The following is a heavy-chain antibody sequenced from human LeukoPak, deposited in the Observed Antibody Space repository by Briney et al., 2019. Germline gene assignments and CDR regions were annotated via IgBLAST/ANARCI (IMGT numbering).Heavy chain of an antibody. CDR1: GGSISSYY. CDR3: ARISGSQTTPF. CDR2: IYCCKTS. V-gene: IGHV4-59*08. J-gene: IGHJ4*02. D-gene: IGHD1-26*01. Sequence: SETLSLTCTVSGGSISSYYWSWIRQPPEKGLEWLGYIYCCKTSNHNPLRKGRVPISVEPPKNQSSLKMSSVTAADTAGYYFARISGSQTTPFGGGGTRGSVLS.